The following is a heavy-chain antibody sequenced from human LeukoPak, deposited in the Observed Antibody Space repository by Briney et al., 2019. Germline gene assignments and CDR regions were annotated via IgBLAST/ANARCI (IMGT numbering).Heavy chain of an antibody. CDR3: ARVTGYMIEDYFDY. CDR2: IYYSGST. Sequence: SETLSLTCIVSGGSISSSSYYWGWIRQPPGKGLKWIGSIYYSGSTYYNPSLKSRVTISVDTSKNQFSLKLSSVTAADAAVYYCARVTGYMIEDYFDYWGQGTLVTVSS. D-gene: IGHD3-22*01. CDR1: GGSISSSSYY. V-gene: IGHV4-39*07. J-gene: IGHJ4*02.